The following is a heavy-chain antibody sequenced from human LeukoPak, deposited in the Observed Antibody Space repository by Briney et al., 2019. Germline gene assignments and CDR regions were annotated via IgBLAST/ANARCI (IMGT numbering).Heavy chain of an antibody. CDR2: INPNSGGT. Sequence: GASVKVSCKASGYTFTGYYMHWVRQAPGQGLEWMGRINPNSGGTNYAQKFQGRVTMARDTSISTAYMELSRLRSDDTAVYYCARGQWLDYYYYYMDVWGKGTTVTVSS. CDR3: ARGQWLDYYYYYMDV. D-gene: IGHD6-19*01. CDR1: GYTFTGYY. V-gene: IGHV1-2*06. J-gene: IGHJ6*03.